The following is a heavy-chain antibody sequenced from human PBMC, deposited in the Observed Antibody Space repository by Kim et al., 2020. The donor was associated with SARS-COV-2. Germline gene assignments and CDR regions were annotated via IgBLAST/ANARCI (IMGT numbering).Heavy chain of an antibody. CDR3: VRAALILVRGVTITQRVGFDV. D-gene: IGHD3-10*01. CDR2: INHSGDT. Sequence: SETLSLTCAVYGGSFSDYYWSWIRQPPGKGLEWIGEINHSGDTNYNPSLKSRVAMSVETSMNQFSLRLPSVTAADTAVYYCVRAALILVRGVTITQRVGFDVWGQGTMVTVSP. CDR1: GGSFSDYY. J-gene: IGHJ3*01. V-gene: IGHV4-34*01.